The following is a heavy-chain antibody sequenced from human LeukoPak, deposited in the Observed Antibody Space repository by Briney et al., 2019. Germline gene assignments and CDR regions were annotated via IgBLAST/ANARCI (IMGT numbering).Heavy chain of an antibody. V-gene: IGHV4-59*01. CDR2: FYNSGRS. D-gene: IGHD3-16*01. CDR3: TRGAGWLIDY. CDR1: DDSISDYY. Sequence: SETLSLTCTVSDDSISDYYRGWIRQPPGKGLEWIGYFYNSGRSTYNPSLKSRVTISADTSKNHFSLKLNSVTTADTAVYYCTRGAGWLIDYWGQGILITVSS. J-gene: IGHJ4*02.